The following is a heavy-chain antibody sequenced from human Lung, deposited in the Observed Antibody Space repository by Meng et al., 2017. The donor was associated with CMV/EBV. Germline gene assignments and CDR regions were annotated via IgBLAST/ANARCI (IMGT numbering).Heavy chain of an antibody. CDR3: ARDFWQGQTHV. V-gene: IGHV3-21*01. Sequence: ESXKISCAASGFTFSSYTLNWVRQPPGEGLEWVSSISSSGSYIYYAASVKGRFTISRDNAKNSLYLQMNSLKAEDTAVYYCARDFWQGQTHVWGQGTTVTVSS. CDR1: GFTFSSYT. CDR2: ISSSGSYI. D-gene: IGHD3-3*01. J-gene: IGHJ6*02.